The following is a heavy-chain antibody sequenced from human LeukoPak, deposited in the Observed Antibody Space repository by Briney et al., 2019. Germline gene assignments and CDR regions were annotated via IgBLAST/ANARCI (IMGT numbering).Heavy chain of an antibody. D-gene: IGHD3-16*01. CDR2: LRYDGINK. V-gene: IGHV3-30*02. Sequence: PGGSLRLSCAASGFTFSSYGMHWVRQAPGKGLEWVAFLRYDGINKFYTDSVKGRFTISRDNSKNTLYLQMNSLRVEDAAVYYCAKDSIYGGWGNAFDIWGQGTMVTVSS. CDR3: AKDSIYGGWGNAFDI. CDR1: GFTFSSYG. J-gene: IGHJ3*02.